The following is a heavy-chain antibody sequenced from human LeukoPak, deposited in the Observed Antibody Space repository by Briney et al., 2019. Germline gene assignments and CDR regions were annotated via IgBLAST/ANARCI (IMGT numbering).Heavy chain of an antibody. CDR2: IYPGDSDT. CDR3: ARRVAVAGQEDYFDY. V-gene: IGHV5-51*01. CDR1: GYSFTSYW. J-gene: IGHJ4*02. Sequence: GASLKISCKGSGYSFTSYWIGWVRQMPGKGLEWMGIIYPGDSDTRYSPSFQGQVTISADKSITTAYLQWSSLKASDTAMYYCARRVAVAGQEDYFDYWGQGTLVTVSS. D-gene: IGHD6-19*01.